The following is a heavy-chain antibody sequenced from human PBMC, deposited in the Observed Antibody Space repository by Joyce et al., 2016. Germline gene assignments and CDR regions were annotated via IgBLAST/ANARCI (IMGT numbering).Heavy chain of an antibody. D-gene: IGHD6-13*01. V-gene: IGHV1-8*03. CDR1: GYTFTTYD. Sequence: QVQLVQSGAEVRKPGASVKVSCKASGYTFTTYDFNWVRQATGQGLEWIGWMNPNTGNTGYAQSFQGRATFTRNTAISTAYMELSGLRSEDTAVYYCARLYSSSWAMPLDCWAQGTPVTVSS. CDR3: ARLYSSSWAMPLDC. J-gene: IGHJ4*02. CDR2: MNPNTGNT.